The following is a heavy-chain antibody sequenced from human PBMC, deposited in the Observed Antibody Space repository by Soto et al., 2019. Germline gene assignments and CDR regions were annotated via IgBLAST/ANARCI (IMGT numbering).Heavy chain of an antibody. CDR3: ARDDCSGGSCYPPTGAFDI. Sequence: ASVKVSCKASGYTFTSYGISWVRQAPGQGLEWTGWIIPINGNTNYAQKFQGRVTFAGDESASTAYMEVGSLTSEDTAVYYCARDDCSGGSCYPPTGAFDIWGQGTMVTVSS. V-gene: IGHV1-18*01. CDR1: GYTFTSYG. D-gene: IGHD2-15*01. CDR2: IIPINGNT. J-gene: IGHJ3*02.